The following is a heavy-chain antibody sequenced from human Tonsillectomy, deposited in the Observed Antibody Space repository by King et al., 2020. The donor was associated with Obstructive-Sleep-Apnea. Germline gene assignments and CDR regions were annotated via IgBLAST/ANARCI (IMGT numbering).Heavy chain of an antibody. D-gene: IGHD3-22*01. J-gene: IGHJ4*02. CDR1: GGSISSYY. Sequence: VQLQESGPGLVKPSETLSLTCTVSGGSISSYYWSWIRQPPGKGLEWIGYIYYSGSTNYKTSLNSRATISVDTSKNQFSLKLSSVTAAETAVYYCARENYYDSSGYYPYYFDYWGQGTLVTVSS. CDR2: IYYSGST. V-gene: IGHV4-59*01. CDR3: ARENYYDSSGYYPYYFDY.